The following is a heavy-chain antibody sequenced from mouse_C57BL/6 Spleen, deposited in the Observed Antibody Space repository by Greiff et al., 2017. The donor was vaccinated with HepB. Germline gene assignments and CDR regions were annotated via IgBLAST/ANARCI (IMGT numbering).Heavy chain of an antibody. J-gene: IGHJ2*01. CDR1: GYTFTSYG. Sequence: VQLQQSGAELARPGASVKLSCKASGYTFTSYGISWVKQRTGQGLEWIGMIHPNSGSTNYNEKFKSKATLTVDKSSSTAYMQLSSLTSEDSAVDYCARGDYDGYYFDYWGQGTTLTVSS. D-gene: IGHD2-4*01. CDR3: ARGDYDGYYFDY. CDR2: IHPNSGST. V-gene: IGHV1-81*01.